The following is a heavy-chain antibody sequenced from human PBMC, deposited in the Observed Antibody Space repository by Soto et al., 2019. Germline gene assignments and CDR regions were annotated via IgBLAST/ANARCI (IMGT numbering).Heavy chain of an antibody. CDR3: AKDGSSHYYYNMDV. D-gene: IGHD2-15*01. V-gene: IGHV3-30*18. CDR2: ISYDGSTK. Sequence: LRLSCAASGFTFSSYGMHCVRQAPGKGLEWVAVISYDGSTKYYADSVKGRFTISRDNSKNTLYLQMNSLRADDTAVYYCAKDGSSHYYYNMDVWGQGTTVTVSS. CDR1: GFTFSSYG. J-gene: IGHJ6*02.